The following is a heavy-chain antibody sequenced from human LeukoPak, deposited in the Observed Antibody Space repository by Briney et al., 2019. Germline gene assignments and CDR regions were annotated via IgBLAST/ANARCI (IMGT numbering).Heavy chain of an antibody. J-gene: IGHJ3*02. D-gene: IGHD3-22*01. CDR3: ARSGYYYDSSGYSIDAFDI. Sequence: SETLSLTCAVYGGSFSGYYWSWIRQPPGKGLEWIGEINHSGSTNYNPSLKSRVTISVDTSKNQFSLKLSSVTAADTAVYYCARSGYYYDSSGYSIDAFDIWGQGTMVTVSS. V-gene: IGHV4-34*01. CDR1: GGSFSGYY. CDR2: INHSGST.